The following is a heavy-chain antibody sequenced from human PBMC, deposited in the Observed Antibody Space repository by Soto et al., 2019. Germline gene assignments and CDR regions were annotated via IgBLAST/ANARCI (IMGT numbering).Heavy chain of an antibody. J-gene: IGHJ4*02. CDR1: GDTVTKYG. D-gene: IGHD6-19*01. CDR2: ISFYNGHT. CDR3: ASATSIAVAGKET. V-gene: IGHV1-18*01. Sequence: QVQLVQSGGEVKKPGASVKVSCKASGDTVTKYGISWVRQAPGQGLEWLGWISFYNGHTNYALKFQDRITFTTDPSTSTASTELRSLTSDDTAVYYCASATSIAVAGKETWGQGTLVSVSS.